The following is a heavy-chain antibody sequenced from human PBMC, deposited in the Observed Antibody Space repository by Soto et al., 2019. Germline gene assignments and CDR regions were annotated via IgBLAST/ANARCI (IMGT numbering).Heavy chain of an antibody. J-gene: IGHJ6*02. CDR2: ISSSSSYT. Sequence: QVQLVESGGGLVKPGGSLRLSCAASGFTFSDYYMSWIRQAPGKGLEWVSYISSSSSYTNYADSVKGRFTISRDNAKNSLYLQMNSLRAEDTAVYYWARDLCSGYYTYYYYGMDVWGQQTTVTVS. V-gene: IGHV3-11*06. D-gene: IGHD3-3*01. CDR1: GFTFSDYY. CDR3: ARDLCSGYYTYYYYGMDV.